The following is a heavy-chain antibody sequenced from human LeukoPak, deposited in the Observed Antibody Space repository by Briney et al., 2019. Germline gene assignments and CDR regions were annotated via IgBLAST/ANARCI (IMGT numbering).Heavy chain of an antibody. J-gene: IGHJ4*02. CDR2: ISGSGDNT. Sequence: GGSLRLSCAASGFTFSSYALNWVRQAPGKGLEWVSAISGSGDNTYYADSVKGRFTISRDNSKNTLYLQMNSLRAEDTAIYYCAKGWVGTLNYWGQGTLVTVSS. CDR1: GFTFSSYA. CDR3: AKGWVGTLNY. V-gene: IGHV3-23*01. D-gene: IGHD4-23*01.